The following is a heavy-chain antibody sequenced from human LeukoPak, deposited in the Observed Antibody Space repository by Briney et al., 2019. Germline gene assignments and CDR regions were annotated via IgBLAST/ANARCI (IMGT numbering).Heavy chain of an antibody. J-gene: IGHJ4*02. CDR2: IYYSGST. Sequence: PSQTLSLTCTVSGGSISSGGYYWSWIRQHPGKGLEWIGYIYYSGSTYYNPSLKSRVTISVDTSKNQFSLKLSSVTAADTAVYYCAKSVWFGELSAFNYWGQGSLVIVSS. V-gene: IGHV4-31*03. CDR1: GGSISSGGYY. D-gene: IGHD3-10*01. CDR3: AKSVWFGELSAFNY.